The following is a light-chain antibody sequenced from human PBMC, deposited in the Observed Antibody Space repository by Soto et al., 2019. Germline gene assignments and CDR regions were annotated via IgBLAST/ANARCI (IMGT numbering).Light chain of an antibody. CDR1: QSVNSN. J-gene: IGKJ4*01. V-gene: IGKV3-15*01. CDR2: EAS. CDR3: EQYNNWPLT. Sequence: EIVMTQSPATLSVSPGERATLSCRASQSVNSNLAWYKQKRGQAPRLLIYEASSRATGIPARFSASGSGTEFTLTISSLQSEDFAVYYCEQYNNWPLTFGGGTNVEIK.